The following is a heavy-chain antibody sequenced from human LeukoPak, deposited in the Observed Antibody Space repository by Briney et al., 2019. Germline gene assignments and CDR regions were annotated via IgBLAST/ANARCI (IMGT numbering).Heavy chain of an antibody. D-gene: IGHD6-6*01. V-gene: IGHV3-23*01. Sequence: GGSLRLSCAASGFIFSSYAMSWVRQAPGEGLEWVSGISDSGGRTYYADSVKGRFTISRDNSKNTLSLQMNSLRAEDTAVYYCAKSPEGRAPRPAYWGQGTLVTVSS. CDR1: GFIFSSYA. CDR2: ISDSGGRT. J-gene: IGHJ4*02. CDR3: AKSPEGRAPRPAY.